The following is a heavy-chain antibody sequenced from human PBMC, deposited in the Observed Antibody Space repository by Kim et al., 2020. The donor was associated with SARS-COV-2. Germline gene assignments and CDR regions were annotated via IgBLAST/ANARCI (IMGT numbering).Heavy chain of an antibody. J-gene: IGHJ4*01. CDR1: GFTFSSYA. V-gene: IGHV3-23*01. CDR2: ISGSGGST. D-gene: IGHD3-10*01. CDR3: AKDLFTMVRGAPFDY. Sequence: GGSLRLSCAASGFTFSSYAMSWVRQAPGKGLEWVSAISGSGGSTYYADSVKGRFTISRDNSKNTLYLQMNSLRAEDTAVYYCAKDLFTMVRGAPFDYWGQEPWSPSPQ.